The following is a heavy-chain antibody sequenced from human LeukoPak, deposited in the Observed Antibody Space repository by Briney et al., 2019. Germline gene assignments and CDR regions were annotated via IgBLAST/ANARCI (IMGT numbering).Heavy chain of an antibody. CDR2: ISSDGDRT. CDR1: GFIFSDYA. Sequence: PGGSLRLSCSASGFIFSDYAMRWVRQAPGKGLEYISAISSDGDRTYFTDSVKGRFTISRDNSKNMLYLQMSSLRAEDTAVYYCTTDYGSSISSYYYYGMDVWGQGTTVIVSS. V-gene: IGHV3-64D*06. CDR3: TTDYGSSISSYYYYGMDV. D-gene: IGHD2-21*01. J-gene: IGHJ6*02.